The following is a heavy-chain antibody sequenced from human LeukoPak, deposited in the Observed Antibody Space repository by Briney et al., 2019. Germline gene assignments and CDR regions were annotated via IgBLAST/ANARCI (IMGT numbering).Heavy chain of an antibody. V-gene: IGHV4-30-2*01. J-gene: IGHJ4*02. D-gene: IGHD1-26*01. Sequence: IPSETLSFTCAVSGCSISSGGYSWSWLRQPPGKGLEWIGYIYHSGSTYYNPSLKSRVTISVDRSKNQFSLKLSSVTAADTAVYYCAIEGPTTGAFDYWGQGTLVTVSS. CDR2: IYHSGST. CDR1: GCSISSGGYS. CDR3: AIEGPTTGAFDY.